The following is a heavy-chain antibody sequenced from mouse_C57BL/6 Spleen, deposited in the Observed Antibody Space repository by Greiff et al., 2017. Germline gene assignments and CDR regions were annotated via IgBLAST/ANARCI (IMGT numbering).Heavy chain of an antibody. CDR2: ISSGSSTI. CDR1: GFTFSDYG. V-gene: IGHV5-17*01. D-gene: IGHD1-1*01. J-gene: IGHJ2*01. CDR3: ARWGDYGSRYFDY. Sequence: EVQRVESGGGLVKPGGSLKLSCAASGFTFSDYGMHWVRQAPEKGLEWVAYISSGSSTIYYADTVKGRFTISRDNAKNTLFLQMTSLRSEDTAMYYCARWGDYGSRYFDYWGQGTTLTVSS.